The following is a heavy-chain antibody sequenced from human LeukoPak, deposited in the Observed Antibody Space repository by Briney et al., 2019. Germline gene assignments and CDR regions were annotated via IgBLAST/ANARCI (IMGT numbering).Heavy chain of an antibody. V-gene: IGHV4-59*08. CDR1: GGSISSYY. Sequence: PSETLSLTCTVSGGSISSYYWSWIRQPPGKGLEWIGYIYYSGSTNYNPSLKSRVTISVDTSKNQFSLKLSSVTAADTAVYYCARARGAMVRGVLYYYGMDVWGQGTTVTVSS. CDR3: ARARGAMVRGVLYYYGMDV. CDR2: IYYSGST. J-gene: IGHJ6*02. D-gene: IGHD3-10*01.